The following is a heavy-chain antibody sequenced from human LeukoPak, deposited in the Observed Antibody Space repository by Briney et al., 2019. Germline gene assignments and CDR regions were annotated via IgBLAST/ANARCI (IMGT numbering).Heavy chain of an antibody. J-gene: IGHJ4*02. V-gene: IGHV3-11*04. CDR2: FSVGGTLI. Sequence: GGSLRLSCAASGFTFSDYYMSWIRQAPGKGLEWVSYFSVGGTLIYYADSVKGRFTVSRDNAKNTLYLQLNSLRAEDTAVYYCARGLQEWERRRDYWGQGTLVTVSS. CDR3: ARGLQEWERRRDY. D-gene: IGHD1-26*01. CDR1: GFTFSDYY.